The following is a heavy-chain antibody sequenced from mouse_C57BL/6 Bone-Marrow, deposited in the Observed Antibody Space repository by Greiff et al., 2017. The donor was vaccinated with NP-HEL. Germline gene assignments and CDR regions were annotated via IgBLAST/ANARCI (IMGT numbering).Heavy chain of an antibody. V-gene: IGHV1-76*01. Sequence: QVQLQQSGAELVRPGASVKLSCKASGYTFTDYYINWVKQRPGQGLEWIARIYPGSGNTYYNEKFKGKATLTAEKSSSTAYMQLSSLTSEDSAVYFCARWGLTTVVFDYWGQGTTLTVSS. CDR2: IYPGSGNT. CDR3: ARWGLTTVVFDY. D-gene: IGHD1-1*02. J-gene: IGHJ2*01. CDR1: GYTFTDYY.